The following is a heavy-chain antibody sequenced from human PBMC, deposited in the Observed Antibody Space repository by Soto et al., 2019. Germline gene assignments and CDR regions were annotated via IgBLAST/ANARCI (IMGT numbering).Heavy chain of an antibody. J-gene: IGHJ4*02. CDR3: ARRYGDYEGDDY. CDR1: GFTFSSYD. V-gene: IGHV3-48*02. D-gene: IGHD4-17*01. CDR2: ISSSSAII. Sequence: DVQLVESGGGLVQPGGSLRLSCAASGFTFSSYDMHWVRQAPGKGLQWVSYISSSSAIIYYADSVKGRFTISRDNAKNSLYLQMNSLRDEDTAVYYCARRYGDYEGDDYFGQGTLVTVSS.